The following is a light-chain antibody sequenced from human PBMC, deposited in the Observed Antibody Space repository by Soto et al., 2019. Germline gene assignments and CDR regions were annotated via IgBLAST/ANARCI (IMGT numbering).Light chain of an antibody. CDR1: SSDVGAYNY. V-gene: IGLV2-14*03. Sequence: QSALTQPASVSGSPGQSITISCPGTSSDVGAYNYVSWYQQHPGKALKVMIFDVSNRPSGISNRFSGSKSGNTASLTISGLQAEDEADYYCSSYTGSNTQVFGGGTKLTVL. J-gene: IGLJ3*02. CDR3: SSYTGSNTQV. CDR2: DVS.